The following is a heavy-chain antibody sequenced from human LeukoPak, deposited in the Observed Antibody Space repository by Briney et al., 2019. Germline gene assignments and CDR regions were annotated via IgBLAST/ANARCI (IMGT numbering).Heavy chain of an antibody. CDR3: ARGQPQRYNSDWYVNWFDP. CDR1: GASISSSY. D-gene: IGHD6-19*01. V-gene: IGHV4-59*01. CDR2: IYYSGTT. J-gene: IGHJ5*02. Sequence: PSETLSLTCTVSGASISSSYWSWIRQPPGKGLEWIGYIYYSGTTKYNPSLRNRVTISIDTSKNQFSLKVNSVTAADTAVYYCARGQPQRYNSDWYVNWFDPWGQGTLVSVSS.